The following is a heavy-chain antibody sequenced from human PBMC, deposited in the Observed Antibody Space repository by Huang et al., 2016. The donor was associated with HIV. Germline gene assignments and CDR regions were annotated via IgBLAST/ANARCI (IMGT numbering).Heavy chain of an antibody. CDR1: GGTFNNA. J-gene: IGHJ4*02. CDR2: SIPIFGTP. D-gene: IGHD3-3*01. Sequence: QVQLVQSGAEVKKPGSSVKVSCKVSGGTFNNAISWVRQAPGQGLEWMGGSIPIFGTPNYARKFQGRVTITADESTSIAYMELSSLRSEDTAVYYCARGAPDLDSHLDHWCQGTLVTVSS. V-gene: IGHV1-69*13. CDR3: ARGAPDLDSHLDH.